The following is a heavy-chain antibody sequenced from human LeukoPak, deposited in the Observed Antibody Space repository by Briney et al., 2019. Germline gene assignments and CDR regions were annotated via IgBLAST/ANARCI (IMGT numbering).Heavy chain of an antibody. J-gene: IGHJ6*03. Sequence: GGSLRLSCAASGFTFSSYWMSWVRQAPGKGLEWVANIKQDGSEKYYVDSVKGRFTISRDNAENSLYLQMNSLRAEDTAVYYCAREHYFYHMDGWGKGTTVTVSS. V-gene: IGHV3-7*01. CDR3: AREHYFYHMDG. CDR1: GFTFSSYW. CDR2: IKQDGSEK.